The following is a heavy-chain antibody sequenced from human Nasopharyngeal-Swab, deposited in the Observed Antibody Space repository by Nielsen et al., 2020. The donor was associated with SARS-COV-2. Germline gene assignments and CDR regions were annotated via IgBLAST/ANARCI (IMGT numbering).Heavy chain of an antibody. CDR2: IYHSGTT. D-gene: IGHD1-26*01. J-gene: IGHJ4*02. CDR3: ARGEDSGIYYYAY. V-gene: IGHV4-38-2*02. CDR1: GSSIIRGYY. Sequence: GSLRLSCTVSGSSIIRGYYWGWIRQSPGKGLEWIGNIYHSGTTYYNPSLKSRVTISVDTSKNQFSLKVNSVTAADTAVYYCARGEDSGIYYYAYWGQGTLVTVSS.